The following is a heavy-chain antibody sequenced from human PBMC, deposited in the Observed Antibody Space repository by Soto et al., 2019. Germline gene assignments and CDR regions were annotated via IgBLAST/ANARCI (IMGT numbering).Heavy chain of an antibody. CDR2: ISGSGTTI. CDR1: GFTFSDQY. V-gene: IGHV3-11*01. Sequence: ESGGGLVKPGGSLRLSCAASGFTFSDQYMTWIRQAPGKGLEWVSYISGSGTTIYYTDSVKGRFTVSRDNAKKSVYLQMNSLRAEDTAVYYCASDPYYYASNYWGQGTLVTVSS. J-gene: IGHJ4*02. D-gene: IGHD3-10*01. CDR3: ASDPYYYASNY.